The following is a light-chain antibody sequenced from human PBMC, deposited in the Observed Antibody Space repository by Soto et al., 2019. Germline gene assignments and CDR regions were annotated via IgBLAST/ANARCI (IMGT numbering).Light chain of an antibody. CDR3: HKYNSALLT. Sequence: DIPMTQSPSSLSASVGDRVTITCRASQGIYNYLAWYQQKPGKAPKLLIYAASTLEAGVPSRFSGSGSGTDFTLTISSLQPEDVATYYCHKYNSALLTFGQGTRLEI. V-gene: IGKV1-27*01. CDR1: QGIYNY. CDR2: AAS. J-gene: IGKJ5*01.